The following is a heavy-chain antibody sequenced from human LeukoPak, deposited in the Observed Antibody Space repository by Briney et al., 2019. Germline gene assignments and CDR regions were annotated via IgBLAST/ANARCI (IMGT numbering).Heavy chain of an antibody. CDR1: GVSFNNYY. D-gene: IGHD4-17*01. CDR3: TRMTTGHDY. CDR2: INHSGYT. J-gene: IGHJ4*02. V-gene: IGHV4-34*01. Sequence: SETLSLTCAVSGVSFNNYYWSWVRQTPGKGLEWIGEINHSGYTNDSPSLKSRVTPSIDTSRKQFSLNLRSVTVADTGIYYCTRMTTGHDYWGQGTLVTVSS.